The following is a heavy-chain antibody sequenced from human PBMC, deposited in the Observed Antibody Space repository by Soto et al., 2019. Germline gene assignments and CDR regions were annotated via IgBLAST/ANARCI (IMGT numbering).Heavy chain of an antibody. D-gene: IGHD2-2*02. Sequence: QVQLVQSGAEVKKPGSSVKVSCKASGGTFSGYAISWVRQAPGQGLEWMGEIIPMFGIPYYAQMFQGRGTITAVECTSTAYMELSSLRSEDTAVYYCARGSCSSTSCYKEYYFDLWGQGTLVTFSS. J-gene: IGHJ4*02. CDR1: GGTFSGYA. V-gene: IGHV1-69*01. CDR3: ARGSCSSTSCYKEYYFDL. CDR2: IIPMFGIP.